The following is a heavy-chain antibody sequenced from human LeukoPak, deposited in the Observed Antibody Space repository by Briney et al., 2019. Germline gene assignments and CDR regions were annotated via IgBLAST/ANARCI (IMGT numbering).Heavy chain of an antibody. CDR1: GGSFSGYY. D-gene: IGHD3-22*01. V-gene: IGHV4-34*01. J-gene: IGHJ4*02. CDR2: INHSGST. Sequence: PSETLSLTCAVYGGSFSGYYWSWIRQPPGKGLEWIGEINHSGSTNYNPSLKSRVTISGDTSKNQFSLKLSSVTAADTAVYYCARTPSSGYTDWGQGTLVTVSS. CDR3: ARTPSSGYTD.